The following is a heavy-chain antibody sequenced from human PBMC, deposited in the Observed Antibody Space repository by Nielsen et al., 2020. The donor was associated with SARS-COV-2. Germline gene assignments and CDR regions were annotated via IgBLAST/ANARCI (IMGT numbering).Heavy chain of an antibody. CDR3: ARDHGDYGVYDAFDI. Sequence: RQAPGKGLEWIGSIYYSGSTYYNPSLKSRVTISVDTSKNQFSLKLSSVTAADTAVYYCARDHGDYGVYDAFDIWGQGTMVTVSS. V-gene: IGHV4-39*02. D-gene: IGHD4-17*01. J-gene: IGHJ3*02. CDR2: IYYSGST.